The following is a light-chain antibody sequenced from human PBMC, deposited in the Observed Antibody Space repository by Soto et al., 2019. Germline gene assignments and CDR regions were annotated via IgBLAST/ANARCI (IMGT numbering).Light chain of an antibody. CDR2: GAS. CDR3: QSYKSGPRT. J-gene: IGKJ1*01. V-gene: IGKV1-27*01. CDR1: QGILNY. Sequence: DVQMTQSPSSLSASVGDRVTIACRASQGILNYLAWYQQKPGKVPRLLIYGASTLHSGVPSRFSGTGSGTDFTLTISSLQPEDVATYYCQSYKSGPRTFGPGTRVDLK.